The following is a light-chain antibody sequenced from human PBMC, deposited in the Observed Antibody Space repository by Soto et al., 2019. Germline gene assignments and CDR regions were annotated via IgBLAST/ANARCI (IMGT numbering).Light chain of an antibody. CDR2: RTS. V-gene: IGLV7-43*01. J-gene: IGLJ3*02. CDR3: VLLYGGAWV. CDR1: TGAVTSDYY. Sequence: QAVVTQEPSLTVSPGGTVALTCALTTGAVTSDYYPNWFQRRPGQALRTLIYRTSNKHSWTPARFSGSLLGGKAALTLSGVQPEDEADYYCVLLYGGAWVFGGGTKLTVL.